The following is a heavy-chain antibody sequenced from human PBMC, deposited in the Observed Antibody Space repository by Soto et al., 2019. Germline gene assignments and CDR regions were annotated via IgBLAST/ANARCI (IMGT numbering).Heavy chain of an antibody. Sequence: QVQLQESGPGLVKPSQTLSLTCTVSGGSITNIGSYWSWIRQHPGKGLEWIGYIYYSGSTYYNPSLKSRITITVDTSNNQFSLKLTSMRAADTALYYCARAPDYGDSRPGGNYFDYWGQGILVTVSS. CDR2: IYYSGST. CDR3: ARAPDYGDSRPGGNYFDY. J-gene: IGHJ4*02. D-gene: IGHD4-17*01. V-gene: IGHV4-31*03. CDR1: GGSITNIGSY.